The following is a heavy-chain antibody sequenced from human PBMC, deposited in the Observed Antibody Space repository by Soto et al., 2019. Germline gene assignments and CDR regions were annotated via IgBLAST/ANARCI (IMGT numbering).Heavy chain of an antibody. CDR1: GYTFTNEG. J-gene: IGHJ3*01. V-gene: IGHV1-18*01. Sequence: QVQFVADGTEVKTPGAPGKVSCPASGYTFTNEGINWGRQAPGQGPEWVAWISGYNGKTHHAPFVQDRVTMTTDTSTRTAYMELTSLRSDDTAVYYCARGGWNYGPGPFDLWGQGTMVTVSS. D-gene: IGHD1-7*01. CDR3: ARGGWNYGPGPFDL. CDR2: ISGYNGKT.